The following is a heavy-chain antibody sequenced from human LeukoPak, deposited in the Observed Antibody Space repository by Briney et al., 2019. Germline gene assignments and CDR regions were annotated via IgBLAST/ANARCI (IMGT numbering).Heavy chain of an antibody. CDR2: ISASGNYI. V-gene: IGHV3-21*01. Sequence: PGGSLRLSCAASGFTFSSYEMNWVRQAPGRGLEWVSSISASGNYIYYADSVKGRFTISRDSAENSLYLQMNSLGAEDTAVYYCARGLYYYGTDAFDIWGQGTMVTVS. CDR1: GFTFSSYE. D-gene: IGHD3-16*01. J-gene: IGHJ3*02. CDR3: ARGLYYYGTDAFDI.